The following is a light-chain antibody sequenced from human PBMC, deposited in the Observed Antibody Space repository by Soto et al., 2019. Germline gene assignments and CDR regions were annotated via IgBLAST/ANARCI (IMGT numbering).Light chain of an antibody. CDR1: SSDVGAYNY. CDR2: EVN. Sequence: QSALTQPPSASGSPGQSVTISCTGTSSDVGAYNYVSWYQQYPGKAPKLMIYEVNKRPSGVPDRFSGSKSGKTASLTVSGLQPEDECDYHCTSYAGSNIWVFGGGTKLTVL. V-gene: IGLV2-8*01. J-gene: IGLJ3*02. CDR3: TSYAGSNIWV.